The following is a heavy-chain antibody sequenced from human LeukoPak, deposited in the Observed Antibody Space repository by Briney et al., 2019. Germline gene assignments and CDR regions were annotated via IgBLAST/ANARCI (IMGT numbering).Heavy chain of an antibody. CDR3: AKTHPLYYYDSSGYYYYFDY. J-gene: IGHJ4*02. D-gene: IGHD3-22*01. V-gene: IGHV3-23*01. Sequence: GGSLRLSCAASGFTFSSYAMSWVRQAPGKGLEWVSAISGSGGNTYYADSVKGRFTISRDNSKNTLYLQMNSLRAEDTAVYYCAKTHPLYYYDSSGYYYYFDYWGQGTLAAVS. CDR1: GFTFSSYA. CDR2: ISGSGGNT.